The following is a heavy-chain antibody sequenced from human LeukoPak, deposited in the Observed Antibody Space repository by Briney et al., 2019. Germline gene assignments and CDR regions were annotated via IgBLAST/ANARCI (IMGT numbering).Heavy chain of an antibody. J-gene: IGHJ5*02. CDR2: ISHDGTNS. CDR1: GFTFSSYP. D-gene: IGHD6-19*01. Sequence: HAGGSLKLSCEASGFTFSSYPIHWVRQAPGKGLDWVTVISHDGTNSYYADSVKGRFTISRDNSQNTLYLQMNSLRGEDTAVYYCARDGGVDRLGVAVTDGFDPWGQGTLVSVSS. CDR3: ARDGGVDRLGVAVTDGFDP. V-gene: IGHV3-30*14.